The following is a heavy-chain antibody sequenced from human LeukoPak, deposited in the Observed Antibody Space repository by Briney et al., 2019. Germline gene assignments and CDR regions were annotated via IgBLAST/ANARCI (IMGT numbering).Heavy chain of an antibody. CDR1: GFALSDYA. J-gene: IGHJ4*02. CDR2: ISYDGSNK. V-gene: IGHV3-30-3*01. CDR3: VKGRCSGSSCYGGDY. D-gene: IGHD2-2*01. Sequence: VGSPRLSCAPSGFALSDYAMHWVRHAPRKGLERGAVISYDGSNKYYADSVKGRFTISRENSKNTLYLHRNSLRREDTAVYYCVKGRCSGSSCYGGDYWGQGTLVTVSS.